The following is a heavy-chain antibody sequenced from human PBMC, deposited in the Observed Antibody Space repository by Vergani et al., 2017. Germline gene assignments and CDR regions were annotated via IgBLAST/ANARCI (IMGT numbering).Heavy chain of an antibody. Sequence: QVQLVESGGGVVQPGRSLRLSCAASGFTFSSYAMNWVRQAPGKGLEWVAVISYEGSNKYYADSVKGRFTISRDNSKNTLYLQMNSLRAEDTAVYYCAKGSYDGVGVGYFQHWGQGTLVTVSS. J-gene: IGHJ1*01. D-gene: IGHD3-10*01. V-gene: IGHV3-30-3*01. CDR2: ISYEGSNK. CDR1: GFTFSSYA. CDR3: AKGSYDGVGVGYFQH.